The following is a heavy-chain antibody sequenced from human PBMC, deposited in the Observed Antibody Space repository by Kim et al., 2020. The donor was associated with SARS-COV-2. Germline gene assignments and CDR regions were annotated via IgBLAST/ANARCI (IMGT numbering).Heavy chain of an antibody. V-gene: IGHV3-23*01. CDR2: ISESGGNT. J-gene: IGHJ2*01. CDR1: GFIFRTYA. D-gene: IGHD3-16*01. CDR3: AGAFGTWPFGL. Sequence: GGSLRLSCAASGFIFRTYAMNWVRQAPGKGLEWVSSISESGGNTRYADSVKGRFTISRDNSRATLYLQLSSLRAEDTALYYCAGAFGTWPFGLWGRGTL.